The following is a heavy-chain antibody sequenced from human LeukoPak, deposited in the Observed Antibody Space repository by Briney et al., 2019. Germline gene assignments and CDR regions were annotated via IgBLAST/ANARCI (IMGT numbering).Heavy chain of an antibody. CDR1: GGSISSSNW. Sequence: SEALSLTCTVSGGSISSSNWWSWVRQPPGKGLEWIGEIYHSGSTNYNPSLKSRVTISVDTSKNQFSLKLSSVTAADTAVYYCARGRDGYKDKAFDIWGQGTMVTVSS. CDR2: IYHSGST. D-gene: IGHD5-24*01. V-gene: IGHV4-4*02. CDR3: ARGRDGYKDKAFDI. J-gene: IGHJ3*02.